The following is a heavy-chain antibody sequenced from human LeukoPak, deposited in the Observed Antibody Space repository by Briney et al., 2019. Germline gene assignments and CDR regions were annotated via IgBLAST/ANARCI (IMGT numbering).Heavy chain of an antibody. CDR1: GDSLSSGYY. CDR2: VYHTGST. J-gene: IGHJ5*02. CDR3: ARDYDVLTAYPPTQLFDP. V-gene: IGHV4-38-2*02. Sequence: SETLSLTCLVSGDSLSSGYYWGWVRPPPGKGLEWIGSVYHTGSTYYNPSVKTRITIFVDTLTNQFSLKLRSVTAADTAMYYCARDYDVLTAYPPTQLFDPWGQGTLVTVSS. D-gene: IGHD3-9*01.